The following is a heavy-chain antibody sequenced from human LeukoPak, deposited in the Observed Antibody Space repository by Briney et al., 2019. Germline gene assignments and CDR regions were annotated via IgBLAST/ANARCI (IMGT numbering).Heavy chain of an antibody. D-gene: IGHD6-13*01. CDR3: ARLGIAAAAYFDY. CDR1: RGSLSSHY. J-gene: IGHJ4*02. Sequence: PSETLSLTRTVSRGSLSSHYWSWIPPPPRKGLEWMGYIYYSGTTNYNPSLKSRVTISVDTSKNQFSLKLNSVTAADTAVYYCARLGIAAAAYFDYWGQGNLVTVSS. CDR2: IYYSGTT. V-gene: IGHV4-59*08.